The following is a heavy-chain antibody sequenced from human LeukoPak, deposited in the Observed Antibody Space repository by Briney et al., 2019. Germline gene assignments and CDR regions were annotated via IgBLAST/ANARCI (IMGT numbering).Heavy chain of an antibody. J-gene: IGHJ3*02. CDR3: AKDRSSGWYDAFDI. D-gene: IGHD6-19*01. V-gene: IGHV3-23*01. Sequence: PGGSLRLSCAAPGFTFSSYAMSWVRQAPGKGLEWVSSISGSGGSTYYSDSVKGRFTISRDNSKNTLYLQLNSLRAEDTAVYYCAKDRSSGWYDAFDIWGQGTMVIVSS. CDR1: GFTFSSYA. CDR2: ISGSGGST.